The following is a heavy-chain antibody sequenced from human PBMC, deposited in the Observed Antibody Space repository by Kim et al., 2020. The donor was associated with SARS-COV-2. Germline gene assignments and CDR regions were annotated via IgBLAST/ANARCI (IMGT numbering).Heavy chain of an antibody. J-gene: IGHJ6*02. Sequence: ASVKVSCKASGYTFTGYYMHWVRQAPGQGLEWMGWINPNSGGTNYAQKFQGRVTMTRDTSISTAYMELSRLRSDDTAVYYCARDGNILTGLNYYGMDVWGQGTTVTVSS. V-gene: IGHV1-2*02. CDR3: ARDGNILTGLNYYGMDV. D-gene: IGHD3-9*01. CDR2: INPNSGGT. CDR1: GYTFTGYY.